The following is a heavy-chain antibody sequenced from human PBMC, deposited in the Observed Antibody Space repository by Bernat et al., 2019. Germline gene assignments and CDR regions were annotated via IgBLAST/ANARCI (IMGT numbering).Heavy chain of an antibody. Sequence: EVQLVESGGGLVQPGGSLRLSCVASGFTFSNYWMHWVRQVPAKGLVWVSRINGDGTATSYADSVKGRFAISRDNAKDTLYLQMDSLSGEDTAVYYCVRGGVDYWGQGTLVTVSS. CDR2: INGDGTAT. J-gene: IGHJ4*02. CDR1: GFTFSNYW. CDR3: VRGGVDY. D-gene: IGHD3-16*01. V-gene: IGHV3-74*01.